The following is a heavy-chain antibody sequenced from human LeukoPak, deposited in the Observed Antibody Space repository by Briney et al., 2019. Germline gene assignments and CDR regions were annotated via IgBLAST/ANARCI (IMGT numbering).Heavy chain of an antibody. J-gene: IGHJ5*02. CDR2: INHSGST. CDR3: ARRMGSLWFGSSAGGNWFDP. Sequence: PSETLSLTCAVYGGSFSGYYWSWIRQPPGKGLEWMGVINHSGSTNYNPSLKSRVTISVDTTKNQFSLKLSSVTAADTAVYYSARRMGSLWFGSSAGGNWFDPWGQGTLVTVSS. CDR1: GGSFSGYY. V-gene: IGHV4-34*01. D-gene: IGHD3-10*01.